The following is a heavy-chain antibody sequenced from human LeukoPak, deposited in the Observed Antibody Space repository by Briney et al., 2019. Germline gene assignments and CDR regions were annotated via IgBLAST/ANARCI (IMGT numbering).Heavy chain of an antibody. CDR1: GYSFTSYW. V-gene: IGHV5-51*01. J-gene: IGHJ4*02. CDR3: ARGRRLRYFDWSSNLDYFDY. CDR2: MYPGDSDT. D-gene: IGHD3-9*01. Sequence: KSGESLKISCKGSGYSFTSYWIGWVRQMPGKGLEWMGIMYPGDSDTRYSPSLQGQVTISADKSISTAYLQWSSLKASDTAMYYCARGRRLRYFDWSSNLDYFDYWGQGTLVTVSS.